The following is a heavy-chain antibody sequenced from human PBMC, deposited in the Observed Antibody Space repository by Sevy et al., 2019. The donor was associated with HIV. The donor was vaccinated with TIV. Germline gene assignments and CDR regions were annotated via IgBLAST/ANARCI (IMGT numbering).Heavy chain of an antibody. Sequence: GGSLRLSCAASGFTFSSYAMHWVRQAPGKGLEWVAVISYDGSNKYYADSVKGRFTISRDNSKNTRYLQMNGLRAEDTAVYYCARDVARKLVHRGMDVWGQGTTVTVSS. V-gene: IGHV3-30-3*01. D-gene: IGHD6-13*01. CDR1: GFTFSSYA. CDR3: ARDVARKLVHRGMDV. J-gene: IGHJ6*02. CDR2: ISYDGSNK.